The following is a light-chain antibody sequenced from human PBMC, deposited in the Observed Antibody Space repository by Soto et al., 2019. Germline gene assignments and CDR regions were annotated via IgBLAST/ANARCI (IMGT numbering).Light chain of an antibody. CDR3: AAWDDSLNGFV. J-gene: IGLJ1*01. CDR1: SSNIGSNS. CDR2: ADN. Sequence: QSALTQPPSASGTPGQRVSISCSGSSSNIGSNSVQWHQQLPGTAPNLLIYADNQRPSGVPDRFSGSKSGTSASLAITGLQSGDYADYYCAAWDDSLNGFVLGTGTKVTGL. V-gene: IGLV1-44*01.